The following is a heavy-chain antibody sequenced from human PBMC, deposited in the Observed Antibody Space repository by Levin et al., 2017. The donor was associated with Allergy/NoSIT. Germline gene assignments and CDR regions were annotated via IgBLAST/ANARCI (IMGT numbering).Heavy chain of an antibody. D-gene: IGHD2-2*01. CDR2: INPNSGGT. J-gene: IGHJ2*01. CDR1: GYTFTGYY. V-gene: IGHV1-2*02. CDR3: ALYCSSTSCPNWYFDL. Sequence: ASVKVSCKASGYTFTGYYMHWVRQAPGQGLEWMGWINPNSGGTNYAQKFQGRVTMTRDTSISTAYMELSRLRSDDTAVYYCALYCSSTSCPNWYFDLWGRGTLVTVSS.